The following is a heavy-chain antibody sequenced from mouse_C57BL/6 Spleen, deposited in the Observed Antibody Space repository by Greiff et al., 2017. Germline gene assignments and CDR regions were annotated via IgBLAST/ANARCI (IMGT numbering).Heavy chain of an antibody. V-gene: IGHV1-55*01. D-gene: IGHD1-1*01. CDR1: GYTFTSYW. CDR2: IDPGSGST. Sequence: VQLQQPGAELVKPGASVKMSCKASGYTFTSYWITWVKQRPGQGLEWIGDIDPGSGSTNYNEKFKSKATLTVDTSSSTAYMRLSSLTSEDSAVYYSARSEDYCSRSAYWGQGTTLTVSS. CDR3: ARSEDYCSRSAY. J-gene: IGHJ2*01.